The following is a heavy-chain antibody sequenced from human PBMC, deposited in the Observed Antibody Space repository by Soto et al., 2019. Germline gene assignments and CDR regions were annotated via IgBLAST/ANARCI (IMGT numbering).Heavy chain of an antibody. V-gene: IGHV3-30*18. J-gene: IGHJ4*02. CDR2: ISHDGSDK. CDR3: AKEDVWFAKDY. D-gene: IGHD3-10*01. Sequence: GGSMRLSWVAAGCTFSGYGMHWVRQAPGKGLEWLAVISHDGSDKYYADSVRGRFTISRDNSENTLYLQMNSLRPEDTAVYYCAKEDVWFAKDYWGQATLVTVSS. CDR1: GCTFSGYG.